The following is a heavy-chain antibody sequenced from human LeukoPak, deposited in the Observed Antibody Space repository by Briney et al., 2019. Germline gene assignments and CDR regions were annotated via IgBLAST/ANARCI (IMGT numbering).Heavy chain of an antibody. CDR3: ARESGYSYGLAGFFDY. CDR2: IYSDGRI. J-gene: IGHJ4*02. V-gene: IGHV3-53*01. D-gene: IGHD5-18*01. CDR1: GFTFSSNY. Sequence: GGSLRLSCGASGFTFSSNYMSWVRQAPGKGLEWVSVIYSDGRIHYSDSVKGRFTISRDDSKNTLYLQMNSLRAEDTAVYYCARESGYSYGLAGFFDYWGQGTLVTVSS.